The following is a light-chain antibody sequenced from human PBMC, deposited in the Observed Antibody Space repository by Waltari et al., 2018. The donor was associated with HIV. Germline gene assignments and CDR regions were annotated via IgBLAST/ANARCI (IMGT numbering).Light chain of an antibody. V-gene: IGKV1-39*01. CDR2: TAS. CDR1: QNIRNF. Sequence: DIQMTQSPSSLSASVGDRVTIVCQASQNIRNFLNWYQQKPGIAPQLLIYTASTLQGGVPSRFDGSGSGTDFSLTISSLQPEDFATYFCQQSYSIPYTFGQRTTLEI. CDR3: QQSYSIPYT. J-gene: IGKJ2*01.